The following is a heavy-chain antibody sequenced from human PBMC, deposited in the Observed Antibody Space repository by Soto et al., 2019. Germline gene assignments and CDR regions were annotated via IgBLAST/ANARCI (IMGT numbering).Heavy chain of an antibody. CDR2: IYYNGST. D-gene: IGHD3-16*01. J-gene: IGHJ6*03. CDR1: GGPISSSNHY. V-gene: IGHV4-39*02. Sequence: QLPLQESGPGLVKPAETLSVTCTVSGGPISSSNHYWGWIRQPPGKGLEWIVSIYYNGSTYYNPSVESRVTISEDTSKNHFSLKVRSVTAAKTAVYVCARLGDRLNSYDIDVWGKGTSVTVSS. CDR3: ARLGDRLNSYDIDV.